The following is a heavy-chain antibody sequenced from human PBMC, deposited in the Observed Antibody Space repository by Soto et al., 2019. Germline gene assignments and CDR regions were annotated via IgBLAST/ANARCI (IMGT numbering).Heavy chain of an antibody. CDR3: ARGRGTHKF. D-gene: IGHD3-16*01. CDR2: IYFNGTT. J-gene: IGHJ4*02. Sequence: SETLSLTCSVSGVTLSGYYWSWIRQTPGKTLEWIGCIYFNGTTNYNPSLKSRVTISLDMSKNQFSLKLRSVTATDTAVYHCARGRGTHKFWGRGALVTVSS. V-gene: IGHV4-59*01. CDR1: GVTLSGYY.